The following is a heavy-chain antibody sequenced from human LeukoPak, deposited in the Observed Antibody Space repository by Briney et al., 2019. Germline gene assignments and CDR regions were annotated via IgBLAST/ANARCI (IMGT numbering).Heavy chain of an antibody. V-gene: IGHV4-31*03. CDR1: GGSISSGGYY. D-gene: IGHD4-17*01. CDR3: ARGYGDYARDAFDI. CDR2: IYYSGST. J-gene: IGHJ3*02. Sequence: PSQTLSLTCTVSGGSISSGGYYWSWIRQHPGKGLEWIGYIYYSGSTYYNPSLKSRVTISVDTSKNQFSLKLSSVTAADTAVYYCARGYGDYARDAFDIWGQGTMVTVSS.